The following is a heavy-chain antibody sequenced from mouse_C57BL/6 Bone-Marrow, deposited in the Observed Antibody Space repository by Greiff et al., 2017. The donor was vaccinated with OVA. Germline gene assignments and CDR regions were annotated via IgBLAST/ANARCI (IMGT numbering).Heavy chain of an antibody. CDR1: EYEFPSHD. CDR2: INSDGGST. V-gene: IGHV5-2*01. Sequence: EVQRVESGGGLVQPGESLKLSCESNEYEFPSHDMSWVRKTPEKRLELVAAINSDGGSTYYPDTMERRFIIARDNTKKTLYLQMSRLRAEDTALYYGARRGDPHWYFDVWGTGTTVTVSS. J-gene: IGHJ1*03. CDR3: ARRGDPHWYFDV.